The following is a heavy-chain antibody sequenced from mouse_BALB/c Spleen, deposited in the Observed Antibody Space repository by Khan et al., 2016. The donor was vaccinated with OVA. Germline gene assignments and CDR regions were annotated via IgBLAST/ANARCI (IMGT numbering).Heavy chain of an antibody. CDR1: GYTFSSYW. V-gene: IGHV1-9*01. J-gene: IGHJ1*01. D-gene: IGHD2-12*01. CDR3: ERCIRPDWYFDV. Sequence: QVQLKQSGAELMKPGASVKISCKATGYTFSSYWIEWVKQKPGHGLEWIGEILPGSGSTRYNEKLKGKATFTADTSSNTAYMQLSSLTSEDSVVYYCERCIRPDWYFDVWGAGTPVTVSS. CDR2: ILPGSGST.